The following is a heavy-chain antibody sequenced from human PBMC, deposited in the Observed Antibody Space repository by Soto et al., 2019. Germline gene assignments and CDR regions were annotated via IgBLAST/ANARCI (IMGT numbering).Heavy chain of an antibody. V-gene: IGHV5-10-1*01. D-gene: IGHD3-3*01. CDR2: IDPSDSYT. J-gene: IGHJ6*02. CDR1: GYSFTSYW. CDR3: ARPMRFSEWSTTYYYYYGMDV. Sequence: GESLKISCKGSGYSFTSYWISWVRQMPGKGLEWMGRIDPSDSYTNYSPSFQGHVTISADKSISTAYLQWSSLKASDTAMYYCARPMRFSEWSTTYYYYYGMDVWGQGTTVTVSS.